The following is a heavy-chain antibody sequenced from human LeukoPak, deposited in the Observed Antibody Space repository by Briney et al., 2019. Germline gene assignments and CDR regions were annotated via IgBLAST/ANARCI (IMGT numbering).Heavy chain of an antibody. D-gene: IGHD3-22*01. V-gene: IGHV4-59*11. J-gene: IGHJ6*02. CDR3: ARDYYGSVGYYGAGYSYGMDV. CDR2: LYYSGSI. CDR1: GGSISSHY. Sequence: PSETLSLTCSVSGGSISSHYWSWIRQPPGKGLEWIGYLYYSGSIYYNPSLEGRVTISVDASKKHFSLNLTSVSAADTAVYYCARDYYGSVGYYGAGYSYGMDVWGQGTTVTVSS.